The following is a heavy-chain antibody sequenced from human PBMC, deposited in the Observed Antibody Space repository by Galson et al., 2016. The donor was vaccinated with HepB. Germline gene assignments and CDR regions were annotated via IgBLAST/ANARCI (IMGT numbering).Heavy chain of an antibody. D-gene: IGHD1-26*01. CDR1: GFSLSTSGKR. V-gene: IGHV2-70*04. Sequence: PALVKPTQTLTLTCTFSGFSLSTSGKRVSWIRQPPGKALEWLARIDWDDGKFYSTSLKARLTISKATSKNQVVLTMTNVDPVDTATYYCFGPYSGTYWGQGSLVTVSS. CDR2: IDWDDGK. CDR3: FGPYSGTY. J-gene: IGHJ4*02.